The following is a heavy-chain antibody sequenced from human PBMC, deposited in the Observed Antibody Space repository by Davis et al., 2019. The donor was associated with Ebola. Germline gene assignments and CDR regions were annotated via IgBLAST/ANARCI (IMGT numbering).Heavy chain of an antibody. CDR2: INHSGST. V-gene: IGHV4-39*07. J-gene: IGHJ4*02. Sequence: SETLPLTCTVSGGSISSSSYYWGWIRQPPGKGLEWIGEINHSGSTNYNPSLKSRVTISVDTSKNQFSLKLSSVTAADTAVYYCARGPSIWGWDYWGQGTLVTVSS. CDR3: ARGPSIWGWDY. D-gene: IGHD7-27*01. CDR1: GGSISSSSYY.